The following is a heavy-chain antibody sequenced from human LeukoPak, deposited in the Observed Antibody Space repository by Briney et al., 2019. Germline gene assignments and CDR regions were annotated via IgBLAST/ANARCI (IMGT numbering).Heavy chain of an antibody. CDR3: AIRRDYYDSSGYPVYFDY. J-gene: IGHJ4*02. D-gene: IGHD3-22*01. Sequence: GGSLRLSCAASGFTFSSYAMSGVRQAPGKGLEWVSAISGSGGSTYYADSVKGRFTISRDNSKNTLYLQMNSLRAEDTAVYYCAIRRDYYDSSGYPVYFDYWGQGTMVTVSS. CDR1: GFTFSSYA. CDR2: ISGSGGST. V-gene: IGHV3-23*01.